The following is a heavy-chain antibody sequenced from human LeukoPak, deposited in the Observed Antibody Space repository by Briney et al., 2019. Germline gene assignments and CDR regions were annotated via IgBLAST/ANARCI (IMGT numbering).Heavy chain of an antibody. Sequence: GGSLRLSCVASGFPFSSYWMTWVRQAPGKGLEWVANIKQDGSKKSYVDSVKGRFTISRDNAKNSLYLQMNSLRAEDTAIYYCTRVGYIDEGIDYWGQGTLVTVPS. J-gene: IGHJ4*02. CDR2: IKQDGSKK. V-gene: IGHV3-7*04. D-gene: IGHD5-24*01. CDR1: GFPFSSYW. CDR3: TRVGYIDEGIDY.